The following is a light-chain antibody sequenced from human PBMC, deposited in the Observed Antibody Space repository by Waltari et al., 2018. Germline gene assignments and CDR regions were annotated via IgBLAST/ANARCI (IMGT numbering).Light chain of an antibody. CDR2: DAS. CDR1: QDLKNY. J-gene: IGKJ4*01. CDR3: QQYDNLPLT. Sequence: DIQMTQSPSSLSASVGDRVTITCQATQDLKNYLNWYQQKPGKAPKHLISDASTLETGVPSRFSGSGSGTHFTFTINSLQPEDIATYFCQQYDNLPLTFGGGTKVEIK. V-gene: IGKV1-33*01.